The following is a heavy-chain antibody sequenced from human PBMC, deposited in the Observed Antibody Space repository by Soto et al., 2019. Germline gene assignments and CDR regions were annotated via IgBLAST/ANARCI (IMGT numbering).Heavy chain of an antibody. CDR1: GGSISSGGYY. V-gene: IGHV4-31*03. CDR2: IYYSGST. J-gene: IGHJ4*02. D-gene: IGHD1-26*01. CDR3: AREGRAPWFDY. Sequence: TLSLTCTVSGGSISSGGYYWSWIRQHPGKGLEWIGYIYYSGSTYYNPSLKSRVTISVDTSKNQFSLKLSSVTAADTAVYYCAREGRAPWFDYWGQGTLVTVSS.